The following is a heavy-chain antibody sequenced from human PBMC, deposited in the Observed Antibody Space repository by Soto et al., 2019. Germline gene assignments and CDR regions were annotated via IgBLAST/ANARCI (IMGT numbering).Heavy chain of an antibody. V-gene: IGHV3-30*18. Sequence: PGGSLRLSCAASGFTFSSYGMHWVRQAPGKGLEWVAVISYDGSNKYYADSVKGRFTISRDNSKNTLYLQMNSLRAEDAAVYYCAKDQLDYDSSGYYGLQHWGQGT. CDR2: ISYDGSNK. CDR3: AKDQLDYDSSGYYGLQH. J-gene: IGHJ1*01. D-gene: IGHD3-22*01. CDR1: GFTFSSYG.